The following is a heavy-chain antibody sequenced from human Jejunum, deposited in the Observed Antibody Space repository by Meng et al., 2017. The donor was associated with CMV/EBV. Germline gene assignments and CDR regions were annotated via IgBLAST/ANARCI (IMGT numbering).Heavy chain of an antibody. CDR1: GDSIKRHY. V-gene: IGHV4-59*11. CDR3: ARGIGHASNNSHDY. Sequence: SGDSIKRHYWSWIRQPPGKGLEWMGYVYYSGSATYSPSLRSRVSISVDMSKNQVSLNLRSVTAADTAMYFCARGIGHASNNSHDYWGQGTLVTVSS. D-gene: IGHD1-1*01. CDR2: VYYSGSA. J-gene: IGHJ4*02.